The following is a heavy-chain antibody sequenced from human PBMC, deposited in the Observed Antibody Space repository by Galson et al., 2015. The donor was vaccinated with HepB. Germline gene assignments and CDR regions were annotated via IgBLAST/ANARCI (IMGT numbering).Heavy chain of an antibody. CDR1: GFTFSSYA. V-gene: IGHV3-23*01. CDR2: ISGSGGST. Sequence: SLRLSCAASGFTFSSYAMSWVRQAPGKGLEWVSAISGSGGSTYYADAVKGRFTISRGNSKNTLYLQMNSLRAEDTAVYYCAKVGEYSSGWKGLYYFDYWGQRTLVTVSS. J-gene: IGHJ4*02. D-gene: IGHD6-19*01. CDR3: AKVGEYSSGWKGLYYFDY.